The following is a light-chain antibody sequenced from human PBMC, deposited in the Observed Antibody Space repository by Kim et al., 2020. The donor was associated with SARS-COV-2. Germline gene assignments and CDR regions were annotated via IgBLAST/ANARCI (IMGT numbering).Light chain of an antibody. CDR1: SLRRYY. V-gene: IGLV3-19*01. CDR2: GKN. J-gene: IGLJ3*02. CDR3: NSRDSSGNHLGV. Sequence: SSELTQDPAVSVALGQTVRITCQGDSLRRYYASWYQHKPGQAPVLVIYGKNNRPSGIPDRFSGSSSGNTASLTITGAQAEDEADYYCNSRDSSGNHLGVF.